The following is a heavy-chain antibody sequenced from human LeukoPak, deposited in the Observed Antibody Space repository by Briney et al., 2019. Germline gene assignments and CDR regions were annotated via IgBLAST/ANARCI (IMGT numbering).Heavy chain of an antibody. J-gene: IGHJ3*01. V-gene: IGHV4-30-2*01. Sequence: SETLSLTCSISGGSFSWGGSYWSWIRQPPGKGLEWLGYIFHNGDTYYNSSLKSRVSLSVDKANKKFSLRLTSVTAADTAVYYCARGIAAALDAFDVWGQGTMVTVSS. CDR2: IFHNGDT. D-gene: IGHD6-13*01. CDR3: ARGIAAALDAFDV. CDR1: GGSFSWGGSY.